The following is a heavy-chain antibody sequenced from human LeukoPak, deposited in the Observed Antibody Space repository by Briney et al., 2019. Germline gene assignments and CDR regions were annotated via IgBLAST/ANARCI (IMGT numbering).Heavy chain of an antibody. CDR2: INYSGST. V-gene: IGHV4-59*01. D-gene: IGHD3-9*01. CDR3: ARGRDILTGYYPSYMDV. J-gene: IGHJ6*03. CDR1: GGSISSYY. Sequence: SETLSLTCTVSGGSISSYYWSWIRQPPGKGLEWIGYINYSGSTNYNPSLKSRVTISVDTSKNQFSLKLSSVTAADTAVYYCARGRDILTGYYPSYMDVWGKGTTVTVSS.